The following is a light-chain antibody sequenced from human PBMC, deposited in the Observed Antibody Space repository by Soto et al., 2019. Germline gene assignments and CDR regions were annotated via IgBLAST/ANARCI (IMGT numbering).Light chain of an antibody. CDR2: GNN. CDR1: SSNIGTGYD. Sequence: QTVVTQPPSVSGAPGQRVTISCTGSSSNIGTGYDVHWYQQLPGTAPKLLIYGNNNRPSGVPDRFSGSKSGTSASLAITGLQAEDEADYYCQSHDNSLFATWVFGEGTKLTVL. J-gene: IGLJ3*02. CDR3: QSHDNSLFATWV. V-gene: IGLV1-40*01.